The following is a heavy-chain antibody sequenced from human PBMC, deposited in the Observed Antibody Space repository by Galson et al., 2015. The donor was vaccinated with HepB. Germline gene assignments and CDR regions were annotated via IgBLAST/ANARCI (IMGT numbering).Heavy chain of an antibody. CDR3: ARGPIFVVVVAATLDFDY. V-gene: IGHV3-30-3*01. CDR1: GFTFSSYA. J-gene: IGHJ4*02. Sequence: SLRLSCAASGFTFSSYAMHWVRQAPGKGLEWVAVISYDGSNKYYADSVKGRFTISRDNSKNTLYLQMNSLRAEDTAVYYCARGPIFVVVVAATLDFDYWGQGTLVTASS. D-gene: IGHD2-15*01. CDR2: ISYDGSNK.